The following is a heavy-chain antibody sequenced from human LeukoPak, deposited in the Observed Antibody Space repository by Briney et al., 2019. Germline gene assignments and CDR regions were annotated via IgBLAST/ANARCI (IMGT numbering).Heavy chain of an antibody. Sequence: RGESLKISCKASGYSFTSDWIGWVRQMPGKGLEWMGIIYPGGSDIRYSPSFQGQVTFSVDKSITTAYLQWSSLKASDTAMYYCARRPTDRYGMDVWGQGTTVTVSS. CDR3: ARRPTDRYGMDV. D-gene: IGHD3-22*01. V-gene: IGHV5-51*01. J-gene: IGHJ6*02. CDR1: GYSFTSDW. CDR2: IYPGGSDI.